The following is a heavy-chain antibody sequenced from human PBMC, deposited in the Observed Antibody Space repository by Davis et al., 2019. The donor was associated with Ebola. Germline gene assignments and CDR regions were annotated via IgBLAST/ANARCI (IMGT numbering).Heavy chain of an antibody. D-gene: IGHD1-26*01. CDR2: IYSGGST. V-gene: IGHV3-66*01. J-gene: IGHJ6*02. CDR3: AREGSSYSGSYQYYYYGMDV. CDR1: VFTASSNY. Sequence: PGGSLRLSCAASVFTASSNYMSWVRQAPGKGLEWVSVIYSGGSTYYADSVKGRFTISRDNSKNTLYLQMNSLRAEDTAVYYCAREGSSYSGSYQYYYYGMDVWGQGTTVTVSS.